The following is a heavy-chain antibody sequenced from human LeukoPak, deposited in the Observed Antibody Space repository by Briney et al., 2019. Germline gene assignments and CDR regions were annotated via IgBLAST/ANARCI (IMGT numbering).Heavy chain of an antibody. CDR1: GYTFTSYY. CDR2: INPSGGST. J-gene: IGHJ2*01. V-gene: IGHV1-46*01. CDR3: ARANSYYYDSSGYRGWYFDL. D-gene: IGHD3-22*01. Sequence: GASVKVSCKASGYTFTSYYMHWVRQAPGQGLEWMGIINPSGGSTSYAQEFQGRVTMTRDTSTSTVYMELSSQRSEDTAVYYCARANSYYYDSSGYRGWYFDLWGRGTLVTVSS.